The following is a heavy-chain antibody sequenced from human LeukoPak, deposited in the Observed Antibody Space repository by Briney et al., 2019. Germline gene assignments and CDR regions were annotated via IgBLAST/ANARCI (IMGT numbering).Heavy chain of an antibody. Sequence: SETLSLTCTVSGGSISSYYWSWIRQPPGKGLDRIGYIYYSGSTNYNPSLKSRVTISVDTSKNQFSLKVSSVTAADTAVYYCARCQARLSWFDPWGQGTLVTVSS. V-gene: IGHV4-59*08. CDR1: GGSISSYY. D-gene: IGHD6-19*01. J-gene: IGHJ5*02. CDR2: IYYSGST. CDR3: ARCQARLSWFDP.